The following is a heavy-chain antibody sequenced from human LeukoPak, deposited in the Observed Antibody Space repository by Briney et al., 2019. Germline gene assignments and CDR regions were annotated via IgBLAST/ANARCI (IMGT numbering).Heavy chain of an antibody. CDR2: ISYDGSNK. J-gene: IGHJ4*02. CDR1: GFTFSSYA. Sequence: PGRSLRLSCAASGFTFSSYAMHWVRQAPGKGLEWVAVISYDGSNKYYADSVKGRFTISRDNSKNTLYLQMNSLRAEDTAVYYCAKERDYFDYWGQGTLVTVSS. V-gene: IGHV3-30*04. CDR3: AKERDYFDY.